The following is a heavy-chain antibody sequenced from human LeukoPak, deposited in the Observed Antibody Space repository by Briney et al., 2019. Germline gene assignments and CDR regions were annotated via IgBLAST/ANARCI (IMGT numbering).Heavy chain of an antibody. CDR3: ARRRRAAAAGIGTYYFDY. CDR2: INHSGST. Sequence: SETLSLTCAVYGGSFSGYYWSWIRQPPGKGLEWIGEINHSGSTNYNPSLKSRVTISVDTSKNQFSLKLSSVTAADTAVYYCARRRRAAAAGIGTYYFDYWGQGTLVTVSS. CDR1: GGSFSGYY. D-gene: IGHD6-13*01. V-gene: IGHV4-34*01. J-gene: IGHJ4*02.